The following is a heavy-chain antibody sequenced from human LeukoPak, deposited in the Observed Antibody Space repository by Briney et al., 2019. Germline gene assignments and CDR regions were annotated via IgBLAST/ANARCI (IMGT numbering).Heavy chain of an antibody. Sequence: SCKASGYTFTSYYMHWVRQAPGKGLEWVAVISYDGSNKYYADSVKGRFTISRDNSKNTLYVLMNSLRPEDTAVYYCATGASVLLWFGESYFFGYWGQGTLVTVSS. D-gene: IGHD3-10*01. V-gene: IGHV3-30*03. J-gene: IGHJ4*02. CDR2: ISYDGSNK. CDR1: GYTFTSYY. CDR3: ATGASVLLWFGESYFFGY.